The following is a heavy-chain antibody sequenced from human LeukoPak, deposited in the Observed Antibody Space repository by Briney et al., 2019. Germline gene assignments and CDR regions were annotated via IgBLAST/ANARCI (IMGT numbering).Heavy chain of an antibody. Sequence: PGGSLRLSCATSGFSFSSYAMSWVRQAPGKGLEWVSSISISSNYIYYADSVKGRFTISRDNDKNSLYLQVNSLRAEDTAVYHCARGSRLGVVGRDAFDIWGQGTMVTVSS. CDR2: ISISSNYI. CDR1: GFSFSSYA. V-gene: IGHV3-21*01. J-gene: IGHJ3*02. CDR3: ARGSRLGVVGRDAFDI. D-gene: IGHD3-3*01.